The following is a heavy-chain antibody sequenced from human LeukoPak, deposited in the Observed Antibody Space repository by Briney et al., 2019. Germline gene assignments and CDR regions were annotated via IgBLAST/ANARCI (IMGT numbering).Heavy chain of an antibody. J-gene: IGHJ3*02. Sequence: SQTLSLTCAISGDSVSSNSAAWNWIRQSPSTGLEWLGRTYYRSKWYNDYAGSVRSRITINPDTSKNQFSLQVNSVTPEDTAVYYCARGGQGDGYSADEAFDIWGQGTMVTVSS. CDR3: ARGGQGDGYSADEAFDI. CDR1: GDSVSSNSAA. V-gene: IGHV6-1*01. CDR2: TYYRSKWYN. D-gene: IGHD5-24*01.